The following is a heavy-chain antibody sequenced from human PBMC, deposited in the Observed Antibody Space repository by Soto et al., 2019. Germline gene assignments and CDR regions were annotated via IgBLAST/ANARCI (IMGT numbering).Heavy chain of an antibody. J-gene: IGHJ4*02. D-gene: IGHD3-16*02. Sequence: QVQLVQSGAEVKKPGASVKVSCKASGYTFTSYDINCVRQATGQGLEWMGWMNTNSGNTGYAQKFQGRVTMTRNTSISTAYMELSSLRSEDTAVYYCASSVWGSYRYNFDYWGQGTLVTVSS. CDR3: ASSVWGSYRYNFDY. CDR1: GYTFTSYD. CDR2: MNTNSGNT. V-gene: IGHV1-8*01.